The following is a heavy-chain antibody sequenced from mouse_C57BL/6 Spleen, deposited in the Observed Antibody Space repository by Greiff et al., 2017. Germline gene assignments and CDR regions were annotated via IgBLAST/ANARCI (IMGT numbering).Heavy chain of an antibody. J-gene: IGHJ2*01. CDR1: GFTFSSYG. CDR3: ARGGGYYVGY. CDR2: ISSGGSYT. Sequence: EVKLVESGGDLVKPGGSLKLSCAVSGFTFSSYGMSWVRQTPDKRLEWVATISSGGSYTYYPDSVTGRFTISRDNAKNTLYLQMSSLKSEDTAMYYCARGGGYYVGYWGQGTTLTVSS. V-gene: IGHV5-6*01.